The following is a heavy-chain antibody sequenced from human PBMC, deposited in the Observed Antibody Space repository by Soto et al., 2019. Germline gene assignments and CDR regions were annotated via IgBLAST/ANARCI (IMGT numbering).Heavy chain of an antibody. J-gene: IGHJ6*02. CDR2: ILSNDEE. D-gene: IGHD2-15*01. CDR3: ARIRGYCSGGSCYFYYFAMDV. Sequence: GPTLVNPTETLTLTCTVSGFSLSDADVGVAWIRQPPGKALEWLAHILSNDEEVFSSSLRTRLTISKDTSRSQVVLTMSNMEPVDTATYYCARIRGYCSGGSCYFYYFAMDVWGQGTTVTVSS. CDR1: GFSLSDADVG. V-gene: IGHV2-26*01.